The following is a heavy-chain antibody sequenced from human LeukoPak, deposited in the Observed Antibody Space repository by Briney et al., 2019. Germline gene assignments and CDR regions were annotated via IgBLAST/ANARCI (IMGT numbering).Heavy chain of an antibody. D-gene: IGHD6-13*01. J-gene: IGHJ5*02. Sequence: GGSLRLSCAASGFTVSSNYMSWVRQAPRKGLEWVSVIYSGGSTYYADSVKGRFTISRDNSKNTLYLQMNSLRAEDTAVYYCASGPRLYSSSWYHWGQGTLVTVSS. CDR2: IYSGGST. CDR1: GFTVSSNY. V-gene: IGHV3-66*01. CDR3: ASGPRLYSSSWYH.